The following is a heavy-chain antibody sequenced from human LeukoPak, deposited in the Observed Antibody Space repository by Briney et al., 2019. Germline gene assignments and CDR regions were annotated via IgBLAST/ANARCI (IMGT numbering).Heavy chain of an antibody. CDR3: ARDRLPATVTPFFDY. CDR2: IIPILGIA. V-gene: IGHV1-69*04. D-gene: IGHD4-11*01. CDR1: GGTFSSYS. Sequence: PVKGSCKASGGTFSSYSISWVRQAPGQGPEWMGRIIPILGIANYAQKFRGRVTITADKSTSTAYMELSSLRSEDTAVYYCARDRLPATVTPFFDYWGQGTLVTVSS. J-gene: IGHJ4*02.